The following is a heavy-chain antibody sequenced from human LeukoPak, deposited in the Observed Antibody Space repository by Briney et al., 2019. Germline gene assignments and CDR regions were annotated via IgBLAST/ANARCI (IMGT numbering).Heavy chain of an antibody. J-gene: IGHJ1*01. CDR1: GGSIRSGAYY. CDR2: IYYSGST. D-gene: IGHD5-24*01. V-gene: IGHV4-30-4*01. Sequence: SQTLSLTCTVSGGSIRSGAYYWSWIRPPPGKGLEWIGYIYYSGSTHYNPSLKSRVSISLDTSKNQFSLKLTSVTAADTAVYYCARRDGYESFQHWGQGTLVIVSS. CDR3: ARRDGYESFQH.